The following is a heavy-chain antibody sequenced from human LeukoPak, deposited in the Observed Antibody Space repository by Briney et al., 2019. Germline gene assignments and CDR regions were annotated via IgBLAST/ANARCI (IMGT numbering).Heavy chain of an antibody. CDR3: AKRGDYGAYPYYFDY. V-gene: IGHV3-30*18. CDR2: LSYDGTNK. Sequence: GGSLRLSCAASGFXFSSYGMHWVRQAPGKGLEWVAALSYDGTNKWYVDSVKGRFTISRDNSKNTLYLQMNSLRPEDTAAYYCAKRGDYGAYPYYFDYWGQGTLVTVSS. D-gene: IGHD4-17*01. J-gene: IGHJ4*02. CDR1: GFXFSSYG.